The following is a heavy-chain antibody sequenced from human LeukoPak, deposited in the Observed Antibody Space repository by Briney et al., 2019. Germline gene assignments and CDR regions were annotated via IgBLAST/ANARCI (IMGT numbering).Heavy chain of an antibody. J-gene: IGHJ4*02. D-gene: IGHD6-13*01. CDR2: IYSGGST. CDR3: AGGARRQQPFDY. CDR1: GFTFSSYA. V-gene: IGHV3-66*01. Sequence: GGSLRLSCAASGFTFSSYAIYWVRQAPGKGLECVSVIYSGGSTYYADSVKGRFTISRDNSKNTLYLQMNSLRAEDTAVYYCAGGARRQQPFDYWGQGTLVTVSS.